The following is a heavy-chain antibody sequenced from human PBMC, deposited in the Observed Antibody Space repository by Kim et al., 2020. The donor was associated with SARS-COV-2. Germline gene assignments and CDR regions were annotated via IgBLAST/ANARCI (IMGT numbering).Heavy chain of an antibody. V-gene: IGHV4-34*01. Sequence: SETLSLTCAVYGGSFSGYYWSWIRQPPGKGLEWIGEINHSGSTNYNPSLKSRVTISVDTSKNQFSLKLSSVTAADTAVYYCARGGGNPLRRYYYGMDVWGQGTXVT. D-gene: IGHD2-15*01. J-gene: IGHJ6*02. CDR3: ARGGGNPLRRYYYGMDV. CDR2: INHSGST. CDR1: GGSFSGYY.